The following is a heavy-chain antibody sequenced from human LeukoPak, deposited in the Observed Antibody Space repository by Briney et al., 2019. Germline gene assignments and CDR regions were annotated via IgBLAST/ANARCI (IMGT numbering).Heavy chain of an antibody. CDR3: ARGPAWGYSSPYYFDY. J-gene: IGHJ4*02. Sequence: ASVKVSCKASGYTFTIYYIHWVRQAPGQGLEWMGLINPSGGSTNYAQKFQGRVTMTRDTSTSTVYMELSSLRSEDTAVYYCARGPAWGYSSPYYFDYWGQGTLVTVSS. CDR2: INPSGGST. CDR1: GYTFTIYY. D-gene: IGHD5-18*01. V-gene: IGHV1-46*01.